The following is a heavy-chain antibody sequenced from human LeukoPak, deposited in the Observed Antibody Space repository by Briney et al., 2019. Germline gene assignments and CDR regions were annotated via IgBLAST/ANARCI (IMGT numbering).Heavy chain of an antibody. J-gene: IGHJ6*04. CDR1: GFTFSSYA. CDR2: ISSSGSTI. V-gene: IGHV3-48*03. CDR3: AELGITMIGGV. Sequence: GGSLRLSCAASGFTFSSYAMSWVRQAPGKGLEWVSAISSSGSTIYYADSVKGRFTISRDNAKNSLYLQMNSLRAEDTAVYYCAELGITMIGGVWGKGTTVTISS. D-gene: IGHD3-10*02.